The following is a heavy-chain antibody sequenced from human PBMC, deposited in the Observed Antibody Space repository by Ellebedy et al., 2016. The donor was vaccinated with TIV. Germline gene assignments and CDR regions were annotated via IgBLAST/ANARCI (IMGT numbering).Heavy chain of an antibody. CDR3: ARSPSPSIWPFDY. V-gene: IGHV4-61*08. CDR1: GGSISSGDYY. J-gene: IGHJ4*02. CDR2: IYYNGGT. Sequence: SETLSLTCTVPGGSISSGDYYWTWIRQPPGKGLEWVGHIYYNGGTDYNPSLKSRVTISLETSKNQFSLKLSSVTAADTAVYYCARSPSPSIWPFDYWGQGTLVTVSS. D-gene: IGHD3-10*01.